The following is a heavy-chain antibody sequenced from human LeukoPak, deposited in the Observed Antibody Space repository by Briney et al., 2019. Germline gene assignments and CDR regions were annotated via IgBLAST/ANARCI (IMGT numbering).Heavy chain of an antibody. CDR1: GGSIGSFY. D-gene: IGHD2-8*02. CDR2: VYSSGNT. V-gene: IGHV4-59*01. J-gene: IGHJ4*02. CDR3: ASGGVLLGIDY. Sequence: SETLSLTCTVSGGSIGSFYWNWIRQPPGKGLEWIGYVYSSGNTNYNPSLKSRVIISVDTSKIQLSLKLSSVTAADTDVYYCASGGVLLGIDYWGQGTLVTVSS.